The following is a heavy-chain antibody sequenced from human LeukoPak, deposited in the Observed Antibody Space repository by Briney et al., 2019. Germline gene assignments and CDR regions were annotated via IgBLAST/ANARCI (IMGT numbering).Heavy chain of an antibody. CDR1: GYTFTSYG. J-gene: IGHJ5*02. V-gene: IGHV1-69*13. CDR3: ASGDSSGYYYLNWFDT. Sequence: ASVKVSCKASGYTFTSYGISWVRQAPGQGLEWMGGIIPIFGTANYAQKFQGRVTITADESTSTAYMELSSLRSEDTAVYYCASGDSSGYYYLNWFDTWGQGTLVTVSS. D-gene: IGHD3-22*01. CDR2: IIPIFGTA.